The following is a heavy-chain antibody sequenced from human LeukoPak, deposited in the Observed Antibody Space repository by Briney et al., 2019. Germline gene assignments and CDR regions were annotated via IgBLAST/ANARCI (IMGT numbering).Heavy chain of an antibody. CDR3: AKGGYCSSTSCYPDY. J-gene: IGHJ4*02. Sequence: QPGRSLRLSCAASGFTFSSYGMHWVRQAPGKGLEWVAVISYDGSNKYYADSVEGRFTISRDNSKDTLYLQMNSLRAEDTAVYYRAKGGYCSSTSCYPDYWGQGTLVTVSS. CDR1: GFTFSSYG. CDR2: ISYDGSNK. D-gene: IGHD2-2*01. V-gene: IGHV3-30*18.